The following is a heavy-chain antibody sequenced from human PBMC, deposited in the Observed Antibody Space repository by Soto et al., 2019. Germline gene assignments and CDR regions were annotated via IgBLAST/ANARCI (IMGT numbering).Heavy chain of an antibody. D-gene: IGHD1-26*01. CDR3: ARGILDSGSYSHYYYGMDV. V-gene: IGHV1-69*12. CDR1: GGTFSSYA. J-gene: IGHJ6*02. CDR2: IIPIFGTA. Sequence: QVQLVQSGAEVKKPGSSVKVSCKASGGTFSSYAISWVRQAPGQGLEWMGGIIPIFGTANYAQKFQGRVTITADEATSTAYMELSSLRSEDTAVYYCARGILDSGSYSHYYYGMDVWGQGTTVTVSS.